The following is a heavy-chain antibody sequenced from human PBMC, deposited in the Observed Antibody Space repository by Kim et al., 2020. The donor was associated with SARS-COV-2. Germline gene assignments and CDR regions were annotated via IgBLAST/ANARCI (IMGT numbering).Heavy chain of an antibody. CDR2: IXXIFGTX. CDR1: GGTFSSYA. D-gene: IGHD3-10*01. J-gene: IGHJ6*01. CDR3: AXXGRGXGYGXXV. V-gene: IGHV1-69*06. Sequence: SVKVSCKASGGTFSSYAISWVRQAPGQGLEXXGGIXXIFGTXNYAQKFQGRVTXXPDXXTSTAXMELXSLRSEDTAVXYCAXXGRGXGYGXXVWGXXTTVXVSS.